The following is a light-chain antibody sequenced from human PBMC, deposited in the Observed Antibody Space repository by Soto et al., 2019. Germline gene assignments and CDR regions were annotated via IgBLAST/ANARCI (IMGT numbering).Light chain of an antibody. J-gene: IGKJ2*01. CDR3: QQSHSIQYT. V-gene: IGKV1-39*01. Sequence: DIQMTQSPSSLSASVGDRVTITCRASQTISSYLNWYQQKPGKAPKLLIYAASSLQSGFPSRFSGSGSGTDFTLTISSLQPEDFATYYSQQSHSIQYTFGQGTKLEIK. CDR1: QTISSY. CDR2: AAS.